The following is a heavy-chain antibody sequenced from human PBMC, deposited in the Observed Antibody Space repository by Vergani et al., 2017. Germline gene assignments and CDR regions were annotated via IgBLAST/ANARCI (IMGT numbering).Heavy chain of an antibody. J-gene: IGHJ5*02. V-gene: IGHV6-1*01. Sequence: QVQLQQSGPGLVKPSQTLSLTCAISGDSVSSNSAAWNWIRQSPSRGLEWLGRTYYRSKWYNDYAVSVKSRITINLDTSRNPFTLPLNSVSPEDTAVYYCARGSFRLIWFDPWGQGTLVTVSS. CDR2: TYYRSKWYN. CDR3: ARGSFRLIWFDP. CDR1: GDSVSSNSAA. D-gene: IGHD3-16*02.